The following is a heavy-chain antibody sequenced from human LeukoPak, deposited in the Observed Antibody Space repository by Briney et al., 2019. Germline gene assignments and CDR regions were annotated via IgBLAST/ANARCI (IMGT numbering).Heavy chain of an antibody. Sequence: SQTLSLTCAISGXSVSNNSSAWNWIRQSPSRGLDWLGRTYYRSKWYNDYAVSVKSRITINPDTSKNQFSLQVNSVTPEDTAVYYCARAPTPIIAVAGSFDYWGQGTLVTVSS. CDR3: ARAPTPIIAVAGSFDY. CDR2: TYYRSKWYN. D-gene: IGHD6-19*01. V-gene: IGHV6-1*01. J-gene: IGHJ4*02. CDR1: GXSVSNNSSA.